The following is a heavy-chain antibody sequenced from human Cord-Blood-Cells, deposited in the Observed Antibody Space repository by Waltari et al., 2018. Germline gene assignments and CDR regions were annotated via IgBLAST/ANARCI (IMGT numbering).Heavy chain of an antibody. Sequence: QVQLVQSGAEGKKPGASVKASCKASGYTFTSYARHWVRQAPGQRLEGMGWIHAGNGNTKYSQKFQGRVTITRDTSASTAYMELSSLRSEDTAVYYCATESLDYWGQGTLVTVSS. V-gene: IGHV1-3*01. CDR3: ATESLDY. J-gene: IGHJ4*02. CDR2: IHAGNGNT. CDR1: GYTFTSYA.